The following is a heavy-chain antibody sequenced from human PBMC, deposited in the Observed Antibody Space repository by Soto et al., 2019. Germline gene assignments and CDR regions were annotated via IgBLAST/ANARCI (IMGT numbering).Heavy chain of an antibody. CDR1: GFIFCYYT. D-gene: IGHD2-21*02. CDR3: ARLTSTRCGGDCHSGCFDP. Sequence: QVQLVESGGGVVQPGRSLRLSCAASGFIFCYYTIHWVRQAPGKGLEWVAVISSDGSNKYYADSVKGRFTISRDNSKNTLYLQMNSLRVEDTAVYYCARLTSTRCGGDCHSGCFDPWGQGTLVTVSS. J-gene: IGHJ5*02. V-gene: IGHV3-30-3*01. CDR2: ISSDGSNK.